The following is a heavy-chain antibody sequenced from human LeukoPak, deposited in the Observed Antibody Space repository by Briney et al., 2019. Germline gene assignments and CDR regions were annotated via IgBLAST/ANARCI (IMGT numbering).Heavy chain of an antibody. CDR3: AAPRPASRTLLGLLH. CDR1: GYTLTELF. D-gene: IGHD2-21*01. J-gene: IGHJ4*02. CDR2: FDPEEGET. Sequence: ASVKVSCKVSGYTLTELFMHWVRQALGKGLEWMGGFDPEEGETIYAQKFHGRVTMTEDTSTDTAYMELSRLRSEDTAVYYCAAPRPASRTLLGLLHWGQGTLVSVSS. V-gene: IGHV1-24*01.